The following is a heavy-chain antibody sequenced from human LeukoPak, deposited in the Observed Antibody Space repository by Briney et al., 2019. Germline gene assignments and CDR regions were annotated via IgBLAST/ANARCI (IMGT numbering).Heavy chain of an antibody. CDR2: ISNDGRSI. D-gene: IGHD4-23*01. J-gene: IGHJ4*02. CDR3: ARDRSTVVTSYYFDY. Sequence: GGSLRLSCAASGFTFSSYGMHWVRQAPAKGLEWVAVISNDGRSIYYADSVKGRFTISRDNSKNTLYLQVNSLRAEDTAVYYCARDRSTVVTSYYFDYWGQGTLVTVSS. CDR1: GFTFSSYG. V-gene: IGHV3-30*03.